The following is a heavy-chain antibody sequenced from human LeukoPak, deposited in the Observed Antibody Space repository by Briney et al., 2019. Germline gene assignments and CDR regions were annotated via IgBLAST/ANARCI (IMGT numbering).Heavy chain of an antibody. CDR3: ARELRFLEWLFAWFDP. D-gene: IGHD3-3*01. V-gene: IGHV4-34*01. J-gene: IGHJ5*02. Sequence: SETLSLTCAVYGGSFSGYYWSWIRQPPGKGLEWIGEINHSGSTNYNPSLKSRVTISVDTSKNQLSLKLSSVTAADTAVYYCARELRFLEWLFAWFDPWGQGTLVTVSP. CDR2: INHSGST. CDR1: GGSFSGYY.